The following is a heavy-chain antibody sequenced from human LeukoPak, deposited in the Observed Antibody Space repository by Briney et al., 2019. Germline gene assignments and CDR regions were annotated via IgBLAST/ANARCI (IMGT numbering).Heavy chain of an antibody. Sequence: GGSLRLSCAASGFTFSSYWMSWVRQPPGKGLGWVAKIRQDGSEKYYVDSVKGRFTISRDNAKNSLYLQMNSLRAEDTAVYYCAREGVGATYYYYGMDVWGQGTTVTVS. CDR1: GFTFSSYW. CDR2: IRQDGSEK. J-gene: IGHJ6*02. V-gene: IGHV3-7*01. CDR3: AREGVGATYYYYGMDV. D-gene: IGHD1-26*01.